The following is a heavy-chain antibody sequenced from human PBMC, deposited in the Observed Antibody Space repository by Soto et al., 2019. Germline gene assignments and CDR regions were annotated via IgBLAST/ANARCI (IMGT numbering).Heavy chain of an antibody. CDR1: GFTFGSYG. V-gene: IGHV3-30*18. CDR3: AKDHKSIFGVVIFSWFDP. J-gene: IGHJ5*02. D-gene: IGHD3-3*01. CDR2: ISYDGSNK. Sequence: GGSLRLSCAASGFTFGSYGMHWVRQAPGKGLEWVAVISYDGSNKYYADSVKGRFTISRDNSKNTLYLQMNSLRAEDTAVYYCAKDHKSIFGVVIFSWFDPWGQGTLVTVSS.